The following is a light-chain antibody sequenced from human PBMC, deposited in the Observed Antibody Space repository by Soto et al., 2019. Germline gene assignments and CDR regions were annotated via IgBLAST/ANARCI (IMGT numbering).Light chain of an antibody. J-gene: IGLJ7*01. CDR2: KNN. CDR1: SSNIGNFY. V-gene: IGLV1-47*01. Sequence: QSALTQPPSASGTPGQRVTISCSGSSSNIGNFYVYWYQQLPGTAPKLLIYKNNQRPLGVPDRFSGSKSGTSASLAISGLRSEDEADNYCAAWDDSLSGPGVFGGGTQLTVL. CDR3: AAWDDSLSGPGV.